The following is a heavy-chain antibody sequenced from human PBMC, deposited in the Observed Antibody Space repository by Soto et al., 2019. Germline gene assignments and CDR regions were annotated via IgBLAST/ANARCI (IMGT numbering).Heavy chain of an antibody. J-gene: IGHJ2*01. Sequence: QVQLVQSGAEVKKPGSSVKVSCKASGGTFGSYTISWVRQAPGQGLEWMGRIIPILGIANYAQKFQGRVTITADKSTSTAYMELSSLRSEDTAVYYCAREGITVTTSWYFDLWGRGTLVTVSS. CDR1: GGTFGSYT. D-gene: IGHD4-17*01. CDR3: AREGITVTTSWYFDL. CDR2: IIPILGIA. V-gene: IGHV1-69*08.